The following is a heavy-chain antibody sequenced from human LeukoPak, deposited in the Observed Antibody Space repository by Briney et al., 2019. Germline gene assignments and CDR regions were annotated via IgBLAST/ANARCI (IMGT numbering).Heavy chain of an antibody. CDR3: ALCYYGSGSYYRDYFDY. J-gene: IGHJ4*02. Sequence: ASVKVSCKASGGTFSSYAISWVRQAPGQGLEWMGRIIPILGIANYAQKFEGRVTITADKSTSTAYMELSSLRSEDTAVYYCALCYYGSGSYYRDYFDYWGQGTLVTVSS. CDR2: IIPILGIA. D-gene: IGHD3-10*01. CDR1: GGTFSSYA. V-gene: IGHV1-69*04.